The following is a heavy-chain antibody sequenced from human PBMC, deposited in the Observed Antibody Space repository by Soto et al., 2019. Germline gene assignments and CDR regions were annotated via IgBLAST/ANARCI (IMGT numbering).Heavy chain of an antibody. Sequence: PGGALRLSCAASGFTFSSNAMNWVRQAPGKGLEWVAVISYDGSNKYYADSVKGRFTISRDNSKNTLYLQMNSLRAEDTAVYYCAKGPTWIQLWLASDYYYYGMDVWGQGTTVTVSS. CDR3: AKGPTWIQLWLASDYYYYGMDV. CDR2: ISYDGSNK. D-gene: IGHD5-18*01. J-gene: IGHJ6*02. CDR1: GFTFSSNA. V-gene: IGHV3-30*18.